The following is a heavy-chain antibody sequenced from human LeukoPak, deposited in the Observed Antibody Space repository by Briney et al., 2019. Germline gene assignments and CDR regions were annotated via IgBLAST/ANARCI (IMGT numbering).Heavy chain of an antibody. CDR2: ISAYNGNT. Sequence: ASVKVSCKASGYTFTSYGISWVRQAPGQGLEWMGWISAYNGNTNYAQKLQGRVTMTTDTSTSTAYMELSRLRSDDTAVYYCARGLNVVAATPDYYGMDVWGQGTTVTVSS. J-gene: IGHJ6*02. CDR3: ARGLNVVAATPDYYGMDV. D-gene: IGHD2-15*01. CDR1: GYTFTSYG. V-gene: IGHV1-18*01.